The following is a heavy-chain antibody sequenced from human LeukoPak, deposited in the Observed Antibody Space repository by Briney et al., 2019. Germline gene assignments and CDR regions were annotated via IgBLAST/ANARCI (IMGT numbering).Heavy chain of an antibody. V-gene: IGHV3-33*01. CDR2: IWYDGSNK. D-gene: IGHD3-22*01. J-gene: IGHJ4*02. Sequence: GGSLRLSCAASGFTFSSYGMHWVRQAPGKRLEWVAVIWYDGSNKYYADSVKGRFTISRDNSKNTLYLQMNSLRAEDTAVYYCARDRSYYYDSSGYYGYYFDYWGQGTLVTVSS. CDR1: GFTFSSYG. CDR3: ARDRSYYYDSSGYYGYYFDY.